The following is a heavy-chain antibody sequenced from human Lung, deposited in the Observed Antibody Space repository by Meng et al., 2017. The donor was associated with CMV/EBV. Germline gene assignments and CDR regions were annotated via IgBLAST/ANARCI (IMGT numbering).Heavy chain of an antibody. V-gene: IGHV4-34*01. CDR2: INHSGST. CDR1: GCSFSGYY. J-gene: IGHJ6*02. CDR3: ARGRGKPAAIYYYGMDV. D-gene: IGHD2-2*02. Sequence: SETLSLXXAVYGCSFSGYYWSWIRQPPGKGLEWIGEINHSGSTNYNPSLKSRVTISVDTSKNQFSLKLSSVTAADTAVYYCARGRGKPAAIYYYGMDVWGQGTXVNV.